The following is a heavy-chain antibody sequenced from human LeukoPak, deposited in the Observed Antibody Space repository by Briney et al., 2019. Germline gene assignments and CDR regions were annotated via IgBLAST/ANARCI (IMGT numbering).Heavy chain of an antibody. CDR3: ARHVSHYYGSGSYGWYGALHPYFDY. V-gene: IGHV4-34*01. CDR2: INHSGST. J-gene: IGHJ4*02. CDR1: GGSFSGYY. Sequence: SSETLSLTCAVYGGSFSGYYWSWIRQPPGKGLEWIGEINHSGSTNYNPSLKSRVTISVDTSKNQFSLKLSSVTAADTAVYYCARHVSHYYGSGSYGWYGALHPYFDYWGQGTLVTVSS. D-gene: IGHD3-10*01.